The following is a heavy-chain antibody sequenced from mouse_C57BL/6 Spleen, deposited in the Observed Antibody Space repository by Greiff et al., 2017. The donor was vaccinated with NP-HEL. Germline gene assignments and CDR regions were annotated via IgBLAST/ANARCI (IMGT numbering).Heavy chain of an antibody. Sequence: EVQLVESGGGLVKPGGSLKLSCAASGFTFSDYGMHWVRQAPEKGLAWVAYISSGSSTIYYADTVEGRFTISRDNAKNTLFLQMTSLRSEDTAMYYCARPFYDGYYGFAYWGQGTLVTVSA. CDR3: ARPFYDGYYGFAY. CDR2: ISSGSSTI. CDR1: GFTFSDYG. V-gene: IGHV5-17*01. D-gene: IGHD2-3*01. J-gene: IGHJ3*01.